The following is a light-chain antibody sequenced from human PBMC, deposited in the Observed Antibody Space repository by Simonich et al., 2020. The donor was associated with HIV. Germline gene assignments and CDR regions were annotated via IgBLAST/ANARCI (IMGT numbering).Light chain of an antibody. CDR2: EVS. CDR3: MQNIQLPPT. Sequence: DIVVTQTPLSLSVTPGQPASISCMSSQSLQYSNGKTYLYWYQQKPSQSLQLLIYEVSNRFSGVPERFSGSGSGTDFTLKISRVEAEDVGVYYCMQNIQLPPTFGPGTKVDIK. V-gene: IGKV2D-29*02. J-gene: IGKJ3*01. CDR1: QSLQYSNGKTY.